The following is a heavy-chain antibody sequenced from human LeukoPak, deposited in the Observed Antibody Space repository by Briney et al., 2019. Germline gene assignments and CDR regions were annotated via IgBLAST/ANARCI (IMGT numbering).Heavy chain of an antibody. V-gene: IGHV3-30*18. D-gene: IGHD2-2*01. J-gene: IGHJ3*02. Sequence: PGGSLRLSCAASGFTFSSYGMHWVRQAPGNGLEWVAVISYDGSNKYYADSVKGRFTISRDNSKNTLYLQMNSLRAEDTAVYYCANGRGYCSSTSCYFAFDIWGQGAMVTVSS. CDR2: ISYDGSNK. CDR1: GFTFSSYG. CDR3: ANGRGYCSSTSCYFAFDI.